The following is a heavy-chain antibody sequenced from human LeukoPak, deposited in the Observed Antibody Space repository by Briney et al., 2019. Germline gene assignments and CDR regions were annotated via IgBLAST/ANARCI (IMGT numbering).Heavy chain of an antibody. CDR2: ISGSGDST. CDR3: AKGGAGYCSSTSCLHYFDY. Sequence: AGGSLRFSCAASGFTFSSYAMNWVRQAPGKGLEWVSTISGSGDSTYYADSVKGRFTISRDNSKNTLHLQMNSLRAEDTAVYYCAKGGAGYCSSTSCLHYFDYWGQGTLVTVST. CDR1: GFTFSSYA. V-gene: IGHV3-23*01. J-gene: IGHJ4*02. D-gene: IGHD2-2*01.